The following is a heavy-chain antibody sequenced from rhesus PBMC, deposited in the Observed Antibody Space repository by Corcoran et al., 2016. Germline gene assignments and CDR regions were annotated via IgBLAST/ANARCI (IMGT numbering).Heavy chain of an antibody. Sequence: QLQLQESGPGLVKPSETLSLTCAVSGGSISNKYWSWIPQPPGQGLEWIGRISGSGGNTDYNPSRKSRVTISRDTSKNQFSLKLRSVTAADTAVYYCAISYFDYWGQGVLVTVSS. V-gene: IGHV4-173*01. CDR2: ISGSGGNT. CDR3: AISYFDY. J-gene: IGHJ4*01. CDR1: GGSISNKY.